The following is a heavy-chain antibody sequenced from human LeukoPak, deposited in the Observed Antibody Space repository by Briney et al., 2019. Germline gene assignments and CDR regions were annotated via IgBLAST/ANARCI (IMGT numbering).Heavy chain of an antibody. V-gene: IGHV1-69*05. J-gene: IGHJ6*03. Sequence: SVKVSCKSTGGTFSSYAISWVRQPPGQGLEWMGGILPICGTANYAQKFQGRVTITTDESTSTAYIELSSLRSEDTAVYCCASLGQAAADYSYYYMDVWGKGTTVSVS. CDR3: ASLGQAAADYSYYYMDV. D-gene: IGHD6-13*01. CDR1: GGTFSSYA. CDR2: ILPICGTA.